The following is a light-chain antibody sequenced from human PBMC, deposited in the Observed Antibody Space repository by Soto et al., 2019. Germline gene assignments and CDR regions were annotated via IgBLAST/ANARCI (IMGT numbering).Light chain of an antibody. CDR2: WAA. CDR3: QQYYITPLT. J-gene: IGKJ4*01. Sequence: DIVMTQSPDSLAVSLGERATINCKSSQSVLYSTNNKNYLAWYQQKPGQPPKLLIYWAATRESGVPDRFSGSGSGTDFTLTISSLLAEDVAVYYCQQYYITPLTFGGGTTVEIK. CDR1: QSVLYSTNNKNY. V-gene: IGKV4-1*01.